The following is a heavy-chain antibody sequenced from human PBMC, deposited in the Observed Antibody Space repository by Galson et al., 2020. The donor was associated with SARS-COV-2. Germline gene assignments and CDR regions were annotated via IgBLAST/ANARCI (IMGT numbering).Heavy chain of an antibody. J-gene: IGHJ5*02. Sequence: SETLSLTCTVSGGSITSSSYYWGWVRQPPGKTLEWIGAIYDSGNIDGNPSLKSRLAMSRDTSKNQISLKLNSVTAADTALYYCVQQFDIVATTYFRSWGPGTLVTVAS. D-gene: IGHD5-12*01. CDR3: VQQFDIVATTYFRS. V-gene: IGHV4-39*01. CDR1: GGSITSSSYY. CDR2: IYDSGNI.